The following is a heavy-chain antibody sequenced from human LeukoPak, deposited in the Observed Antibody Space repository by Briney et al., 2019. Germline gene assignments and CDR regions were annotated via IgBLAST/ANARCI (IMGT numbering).Heavy chain of an antibody. CDR2: INHSGST. Sequence: SETLSLTCAVYGGSFSGYYWSWIRQPPGKGLEWIGEINHSGSTNYNPSHKSRVTISVDTSKNQFSLKLSSVTAADTAVYYCARRYGYADYWGQGTLVTVSS. D-gene: IGHD5-18*01. J-gene: IGHJ4*02. CDR3: ARRYGYADY. CDR1: GGSFSGYY. V-gene: IGHV4-34*01.